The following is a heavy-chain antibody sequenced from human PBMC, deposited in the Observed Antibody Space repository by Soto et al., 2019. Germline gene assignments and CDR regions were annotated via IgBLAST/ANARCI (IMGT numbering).Heavy chain of an antibody. V-gene: IGHV4-59*08. CDR2: IYYSGST. D-gene: IGHD6-13*01. CDR3: ARQSTRGSWNWFDP. Sequence: SSETLSLTCTVSGGSISSYYWSWIRQPPGKGLEWIGYIYYSGSTNYNPSLKSRVTISVDTSKNQFSLKLSSVTAADTAVYYCARQSTRGSWNWFDPWGQGTLVTVS. CDR1: GGSISSYY. J-gene: IGHJ5*02.